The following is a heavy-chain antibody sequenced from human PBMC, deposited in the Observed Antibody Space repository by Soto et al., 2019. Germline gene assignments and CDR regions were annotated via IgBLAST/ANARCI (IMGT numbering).Heavy chain of an antibody. D-gene: IGHD5-12*01. Sequence: QVQLVQSGAEVKKPGASVKVSCKASGYTFTSYAMHWVRQAPGQRLEWMGWINAGNGNTKYSQKFQGRVTITRDTSASTAYMELSSLRSEDTAVYDCARQAEGGYTYGYWGQGTLVTVSS. CDR1: GYTFTSYA. CDR3: ARQAEGGYTYGY. J-gene: IGHJ4*02. V-gene: IGHV1-3*01. CDR2: INAGNGNT.